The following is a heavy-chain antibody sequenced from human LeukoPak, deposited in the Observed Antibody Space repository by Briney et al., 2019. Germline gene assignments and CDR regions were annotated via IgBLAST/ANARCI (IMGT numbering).Heavy chain of an antibody. CDR1: AYTFTSNA. CDR3: ARAYDYGDYHFDY. D-gene: IGHD4-17*01. Sequence: ASVTVSCKASAYTFTSNAMNWVRHAPAQGLEWMGWINTNTGNPTYAQGFTGRFVFSLDTSVSTTYLQISSLKAADTAVYYCARAYDYGDYHFDYWGQGTLVTVSS. CDR2: INTNTGNP. J-gene: IGHJ4*02. V-gene: IGHV7-4-1*02.